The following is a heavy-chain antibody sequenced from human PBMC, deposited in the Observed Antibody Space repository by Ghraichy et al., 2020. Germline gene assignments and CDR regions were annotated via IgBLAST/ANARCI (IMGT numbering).Heavy chain of an antibody. CDR1: GFTFSNYG. D-gene: IGHD2-2*01. CDR2: IRYDGSNK. V-gene: IGHV3-30*02. CDR3: AKSAGCSSTSCYHRDYYYYMDV. Sequence: GGSLRLSCAASGFTFSNYGMHWVRQAPGKGLEWVAFIRYDGSNKYYADSVKGRFTISRDNSKNTLFLQMNNLRAEDTAVYYCAKSAGCSSTSCYHRDYYYYMDVWGRGTTVSVSS. J-gene: IGHJ6*03.